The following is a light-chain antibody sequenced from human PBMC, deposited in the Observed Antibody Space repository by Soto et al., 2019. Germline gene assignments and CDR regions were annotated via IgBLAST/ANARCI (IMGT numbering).Light chain of an antibody. CDR3: QQLNSFPIT. J-gene: IGKJ5*01. Sequence: DIQFTHAPSFLSASAVDRVSITFRASQAISSYLAWYQQKPGRAPKLLIYAASTLQSGVPSRFSGSGSGTEFTLTITSLQPEDFATYYCQQLNSFPITFGQGTRLRL. CDR1: QAISSY. CDR2: AAS. V-gene: IGKV1-9*01.